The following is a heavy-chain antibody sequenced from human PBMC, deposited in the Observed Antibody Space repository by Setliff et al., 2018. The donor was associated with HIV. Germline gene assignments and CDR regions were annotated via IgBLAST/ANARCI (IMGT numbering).Heavy chain of an antibody. CDR2: IRSTRFGGTT. Sequence: PGESLKISCATSGFTFGDHTMTWVRQAPGRGLEWVGLIRSTRFGGTTQYAASVKGRFTISRDDSKSIAYLQMNSLKAEDTGVYYCVRQGSSGYYDSWGQGALGSVST. V-gene: IGHV3-49*04. CDR3: VRQGSSGYYDS. J-gene: IGHJ5*02. D-gene: IGHD3-22*01. CDR1: GFTFGDHT.